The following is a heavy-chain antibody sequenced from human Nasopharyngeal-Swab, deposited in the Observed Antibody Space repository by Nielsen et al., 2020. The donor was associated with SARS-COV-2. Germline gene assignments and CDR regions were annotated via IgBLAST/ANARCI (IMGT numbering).Heavy chain of an antibody. CDR2: ISGSGGST. Sequence: GESLKISCAASGFTFSSYAMSWVRQAPGKGLEWVSAISGSGGSTYYADSVKGRFTISRDNSKNTLYLQMNSLRAEDTAVYYCANAHVYSSSWYEGYYYYYGMDVWGQGTTVTVSS. D-gene: IGHD6-13*01. CDR3: ANAHVYSSSWYEGYYYYYGMDV. CDR1: GFTFSSYA. V-gene: IGHV3-23*01. J-gene: IGHJ6*02.